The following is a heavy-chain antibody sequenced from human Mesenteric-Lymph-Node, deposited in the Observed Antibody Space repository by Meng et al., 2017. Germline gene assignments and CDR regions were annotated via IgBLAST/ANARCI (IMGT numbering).Heavy chain of an antibody. Sequence: QVQLHESGPGLVKPSQTLSLTCTVSGDSISSTDYYWSWVRQALGKGLEWIGYIYYSGSRYYNPSLKSRVTISVDTSKNQFSLKLSSVTAADTAVYYCARGQKGYFDLWGRGTLVTVSS. CDR1: GDSISSTDYY. V-gene: IGHV4-30-4*01. CDR2: IYYSGSR. CDR3: ARGQKGYFDL. J-gene: IGHJ2*01.